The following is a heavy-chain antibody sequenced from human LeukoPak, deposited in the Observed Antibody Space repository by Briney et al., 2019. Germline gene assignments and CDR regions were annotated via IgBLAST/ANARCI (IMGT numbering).Heavy chain of an antibody. D-gene: IGHD6-13*01. Sequence: ASVKVSCKASGYTFTDCYIHWVRQAPGQGLEWMGRINPNSGLTNYVQKFQDRVTMTRDTSISTAYMELYRLRSDDTAVYYCARDPYRAPAASSPTYWGQGTLVTVSS. CDR2: INPNSGLT. J-gene: IGHJ4*02. V-gene: IGHV1-2*06. CDR1: GYTFTDCY. CDR3: ARDPYRAPAASSPTY.